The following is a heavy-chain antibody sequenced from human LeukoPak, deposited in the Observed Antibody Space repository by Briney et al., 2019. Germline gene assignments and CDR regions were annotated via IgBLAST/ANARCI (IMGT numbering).Heavy chain of an antibody. CDR2: IYYSGGT. V-gene: IGHV4-59*01. Sequence: SETLSLTCTVSGDSISSSYWSWIRQPPGKGLEWIGYIYYSGGTNYNSSLKSRVKISVDTSKNQFSLKLSSVTAADTAVYYCARDVTTDYYDSSGYGFDPWGQGTLVTVSS. J-gene: IGHJ5*02. CDR3: ARDVTTDYYDSSGYGFDP. D-gene: IGHD3-22*01. CDR1: GDSISSSY.